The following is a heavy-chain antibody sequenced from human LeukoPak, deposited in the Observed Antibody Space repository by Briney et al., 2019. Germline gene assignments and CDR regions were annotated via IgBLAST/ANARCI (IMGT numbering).Heavy chain of an antibody. CDR1: GFTFSSYS. J-gene: IGHJ4*02. Sequence: GRSLRLSCLASGFTFSSYSMHWVRQAPGKGLEWVAVILFDGSNKYYTDSVKGRFTISRDNSKNTLFLQMNTLSAEDTGVYYCAKDWGYGSGTYFTGWGQRTLVTVSS. V-gene: IGHV3-30-3*01. D-gene: IGHD3-10*01. CDR3: AKDWGYGSGTYFTG. CDR2: ILFDGSNK.